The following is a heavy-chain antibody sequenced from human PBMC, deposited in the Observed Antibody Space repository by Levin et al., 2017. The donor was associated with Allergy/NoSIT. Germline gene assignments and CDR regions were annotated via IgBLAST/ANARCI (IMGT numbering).Heavy chain of an antibody. CDR1: GGSIRSGGYY. Sequence: HSQTLSLTCTVSGGSIRSGGYYWSWIRQHPGKGLEWIGYIFYSGSTYYNPSLRSRVTISLDTSKNQFSLKLSSVTAADTAVYYCARFRYSGYDPYHFDYWGQGTLVTVSS. J-gene: IGHJ4*02. V-gene: IGHV4-30-4*08. D-gene: IGHD5-12*01. CDR2: IFYSGST. CDR3: ARFRYSGYDPYHFDY.